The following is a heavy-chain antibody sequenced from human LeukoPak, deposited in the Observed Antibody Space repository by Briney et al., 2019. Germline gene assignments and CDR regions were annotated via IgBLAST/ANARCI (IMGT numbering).Heavy chain of an antibody. CDR3: ARVESYDYGDYSGWFDP. D-gene: IGHD4-17*01. CDR2: IYHSGST. CDR1: GYSISSGYY. J-gene: IGHJ5*02. V-gene: IGHV4-38-2*02. Sequence: SETLSLTCTVSGYSISSGYYWGWIRQPPGKGLEWIGSIYHSGSTYYNPSLKSRVTISVDTSKNQFSLKLSSVTAADTAVYYCARVESYDYGDYSGWFDPWGQGTLVTVSS.